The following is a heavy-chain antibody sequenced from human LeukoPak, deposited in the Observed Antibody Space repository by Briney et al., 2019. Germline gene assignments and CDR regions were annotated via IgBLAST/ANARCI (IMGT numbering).Heavy chain of an antibody. CDR3: ARRLTGEGYYYYYMDV. D-gene: IGHD3-10*01. CDR1: GGTFSSYA. Sequence: ASVKVSCKASGGTFSSYAISWVRPAPGQGLEWMGGIIPIFGTANYAQKFQGRVTITADESTSTAYMERSSLRSEDTAVYHCARRLTGEGYYYYYMDVWGKGTTVTVSS. CDR2: IIPIFGTA. V-gene: IGHV1-69*01. J-gene: IGHJ6*03.